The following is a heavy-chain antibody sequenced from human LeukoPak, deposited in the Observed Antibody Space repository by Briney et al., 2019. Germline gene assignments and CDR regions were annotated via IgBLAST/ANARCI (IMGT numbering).Heavy chain of an antibody. Sequence: GRSLRLSCAASGFTFTNYAMTWVRQTPGKGLEWVSTIRGGGTNTLHADSVKGRFTISRDNSKSTLYLQMNNLRAEDTAVYYCAKHSGSDSGYWLDPWGQGTRVTVSS. CDR1: GFTFTNYA. CDR2: IRGGGTNT. J-gene: IGHJ5*02. CDR3: AKHSGSDSGYWLDP. V-gene: IGHV3-23*01. D-gene: IGHD5-12*01.